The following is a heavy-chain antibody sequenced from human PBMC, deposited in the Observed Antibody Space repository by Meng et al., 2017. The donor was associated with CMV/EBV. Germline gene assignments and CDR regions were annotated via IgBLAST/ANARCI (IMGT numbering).Heavy chain of an antibody. J-gene: IGHJ6*02. CDR1: GFTFSSYS. CDR2: ISSSSSYI. D-gene: IGHD3-3*01. V-gene: IGHV3-21*01. Sequence: GESLKISCAASGFTFSSYSMIWVRQAPGKGLEWVSSISSSSSYIYYADSVKGRFTISRDNAKNSLYLQMNSLRAEDTAVYYCAREIGVARYDWYGMDVWGQGTTVTVSS. CDR3: AREIGVARYDWYGMDV.